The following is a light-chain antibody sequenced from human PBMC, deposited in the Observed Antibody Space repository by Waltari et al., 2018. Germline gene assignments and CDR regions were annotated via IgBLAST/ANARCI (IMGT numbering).Light chain of an antibody. CDR3: QTGRHGIWV. Sequence: QLVLTQSPSASASLGASVKLTCTLSSGSRSDAISWHQPQPEKGPRYLLKVNSDGSHSKGDGIPARFSGSSSGAERYLTISSLQSEDEADYYCQTGRHGIWVFGGGTKLTVL. CDR2: VNSDGSH. CDR1: SGSRSDA. V-gene: IGLV4-69*01. J-gene: IGLJ3*02.